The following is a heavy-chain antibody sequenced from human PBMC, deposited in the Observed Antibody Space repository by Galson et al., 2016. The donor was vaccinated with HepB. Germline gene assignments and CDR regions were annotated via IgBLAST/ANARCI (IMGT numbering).Heavy chain of an antibody. CDR1: GFTFRSYA. D-gene: IGHD3-22*01. J-gene: IGHJ3*02. CDR3: AKTYFFDSSGPYPGYGAFDI. Sequence: LRLSCAASGFTFRSYAMSWVRQAPGKGLEWVFSISGSGGSSYSPDSVTGRFTMSRDNSKNPLYLQMNSLRVEDTAVYYCAKTYFFDSSGPYPGYGAFDIWGQGTLVAVSS. V-gene: IGHV3-23*01. CDR2: ISGSGGSS.